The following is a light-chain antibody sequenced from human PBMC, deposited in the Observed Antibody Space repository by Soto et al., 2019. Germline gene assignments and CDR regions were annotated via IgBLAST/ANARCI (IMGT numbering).Light chain of an antibody. CDR2: DDD. J-gene: IGLJ1*01. CDR3: GSWDSSLSAYV. Sequence: QSVLTQPPSVPAAPGQRVTISCSGSSSNIGGNSVSWYQQLPGTAPKLLIYDDDKRPSGIPDRFSGSKSGTSATLGITGFQTGDEADHYCGSWDSSLSAYVFGTGTKGTVL. CDR1: SSNIGGNS. V-gene: IGLV1-51*01.